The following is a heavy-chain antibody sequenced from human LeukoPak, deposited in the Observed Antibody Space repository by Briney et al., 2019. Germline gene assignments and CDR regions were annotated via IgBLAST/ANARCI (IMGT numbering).Heavy chain of an antibody. CDR2: INHSGST. Sequence: SETLSLTCAVYGGSFSGYYWSWIRQPPGKGLEWIGEINHSGSTNYNPSLKSRVTISVDTSKNQFSLKLSSVTAADTAVYYCARQYKLDRFDYWGQGTLVTVSS. CDR3: ARQYKLDRFDY. V-gene: IGHV4-34*01. J-gene: IGHJ4*02. D-gene: IGHD6-13*01. CDR1: GGSFSGYY.